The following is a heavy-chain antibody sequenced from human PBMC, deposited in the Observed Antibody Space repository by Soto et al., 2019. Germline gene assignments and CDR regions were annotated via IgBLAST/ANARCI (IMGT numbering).Heavy chain of an antibody. D-gene: IGHD2-21*02. Sequence: PGESLKISCKGSGYSFTSYWVGWVRQMPGKGLEWMGIIYPGDSDTRYSPSFQGQVTISADKSISTAYLQWSSLKASDTAMYYCARIRKNCGGDCNALEYWGPGPLVTVSP. CDR2: IYPGDSDT. CDR3: ARIRKNCGGDCNALEY. CDR1: GYSFTSYW. J-gene: IGHJ4*02. V-gene: IGHV5-51*01.